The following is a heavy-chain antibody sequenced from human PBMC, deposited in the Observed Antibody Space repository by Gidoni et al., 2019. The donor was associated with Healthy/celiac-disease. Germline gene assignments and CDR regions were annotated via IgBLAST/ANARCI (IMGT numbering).Heavy chain of an antibody. D-gene: IGHD3-3*01. CDR2: IIPIFGTA. CDR3: ARDTLRFGPYRYFDY. J-gene: IGHJ4*02. CDR1: GRTFSSYA. Sequence: QVQLVQSGAEVKKPGSSVKFSCKASGRTFSSYAITWVRQAPGQGLEWMGGIIPIFGTANYAQKFQGRVTITADESTSTAYMELSSLRSEDTAVYYCARDTLRFGPYRYFDYWGQGTLVTVSS. V-gene: IGHV1-69*01.